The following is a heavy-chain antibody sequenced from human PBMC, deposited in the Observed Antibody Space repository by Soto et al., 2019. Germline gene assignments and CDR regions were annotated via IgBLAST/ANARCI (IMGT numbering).Heavy chain of an antibody. D-gene: IGHD3-22*01. CDR3: ARDHQYYDSSGSNWFDP. Sequence: VNGTFTASGRSFCCYALSGLRQAPGQGGEGMGGIIPIYGTANYAQKYQGRVTITAVEPTSTAYMELSSLRSEDTAVYYCARDHQYYDSSGSNWFDPWGQGTLVTVSS. CDR2: IIPIYGTA. CDR1: GRSFCCYA. V-gene: IGHV1-69*13. J-gene: IGHJ5*02.